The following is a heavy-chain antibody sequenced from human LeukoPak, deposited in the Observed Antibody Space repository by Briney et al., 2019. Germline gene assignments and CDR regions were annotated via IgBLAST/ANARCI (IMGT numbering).Heavy chain of an antibody. D-gene: IGHD5-12*01. V-gene: IGHV3-13*04. CDR2: IGTSGDT. CDR1: GFTFSSYD. Sequence: GGSLRLSCAASGFTFSSYDMHWVRQATGKGLEWVSVIGTSGDTYYADSVKGRFTISRDNSKNTLYLQMNSLRAEDTAVYYCARDRGYSGYDLDYWGQGTLVTVSS. J-gene: IGHJ4*02. CDR3: ARDRGYSGYDLDY.